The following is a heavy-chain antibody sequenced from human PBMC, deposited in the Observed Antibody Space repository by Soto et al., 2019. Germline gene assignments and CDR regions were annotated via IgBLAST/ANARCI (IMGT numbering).Heavy chain of an antibody. D-gene: IGHD4-17*01. CDR1: GFTLSSYK. CDR2: ISSSGSTI. Sequence: EVQLVESGGGLVQPGGSLRLSCAASGFTLSSYKMNWVRQAPGKGLEWVSYISSSGSTIYYADSVKGRFTISRDNAKNSLYLQMNSLRAEDTAVYYCARALDGDQPIDYWGQGTLVTVSS. J-gene: IGHJ4*02. V-gene: IGHV3-48*03. CDR3: ARALDGDQPIDY.